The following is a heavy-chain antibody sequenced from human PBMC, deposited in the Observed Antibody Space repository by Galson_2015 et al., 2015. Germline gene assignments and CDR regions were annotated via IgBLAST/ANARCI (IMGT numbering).Heavy chain of an antibody. CDR3: ATDRLGIAAFDI. V-gene: IGHV3-15*01. Sequence: SLRLSCAASGFTFSNAWMSRVRQAPGKGLEWVGRIKSKTDGGTTDYAAPVKGRFTISRDDSKNTLYLQMNSLKTEDTAVYYCATDRLGIAAFDIWGQGTMVTVSS. J-gene: IGHJ3*02. CDR2: IKSKTDGGTT. CDR1: GFTFSNAW. D-gene: IGHD7-27*01.